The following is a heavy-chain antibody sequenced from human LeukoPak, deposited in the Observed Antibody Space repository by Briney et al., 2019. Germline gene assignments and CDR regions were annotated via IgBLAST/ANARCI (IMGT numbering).Heavy chain of an antibody. CDR3: ARERVNCSGGSCYHNWFDP. J-gene: IGHJ5*02. D-gene: IGHD2-15*01. CDR2: INPNSGGT. Sequence: GASVKVSCKVSGYTFTGYYMHWVRQAPGQGLEWMGRINPNSGGTNYAQKFQGRVTMTRDTSISTAYMELSRLRSDDTAVYYCARERVNCSGGSCYHNWFDPWGQGTLVTVSS. V-gene: IGHV1-2*06. CDR1: GYTFTGYY.